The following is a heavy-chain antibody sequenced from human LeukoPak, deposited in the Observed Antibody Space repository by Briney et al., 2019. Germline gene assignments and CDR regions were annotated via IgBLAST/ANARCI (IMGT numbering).Heavy chain of an antibody. Sequence: SETLSLTCTVSGGSIKSYYWNWIRQPPGKGLELIGYIYYSGSPTYNPFLKSRVTISVDTSKSQFSLQLSSVTAADTAVYYCAGDVMSTALDAFDVWGQGTVVTVSS. CDR1: GGSIKSYY. CDR2: IYYSGSP. CDR3: AGDVMSTALDAFDV. V-gene: IGHV4-59*01. J-gene: IGHJ3*01. D-gene: IGHD1-1*01.